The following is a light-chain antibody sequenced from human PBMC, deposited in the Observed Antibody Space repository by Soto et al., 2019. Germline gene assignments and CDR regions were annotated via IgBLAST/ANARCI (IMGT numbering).Light chain of an antibody. V-gene: IGKV3-20*01. Sequence: VLTQSPGTLSLSPGEGATLSCRASQSVSSSYVAWYQQKPGQAPRLLMYYASTRATGIPQRFSGGGSGTDFPLTISRVEPEDFAVYSCQHQGTFCQGTKVEIK. CDR3: QHQGT. J-gene: IGKJ2*01. CDR1: QSVSSSY. CDR2: YAS.